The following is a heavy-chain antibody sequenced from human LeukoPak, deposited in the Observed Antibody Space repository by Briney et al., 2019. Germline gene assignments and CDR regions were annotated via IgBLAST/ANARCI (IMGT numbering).Heavy chain of an antibody. J-gene: IGHJ4*02. D-gene: IGHD5-18*01. CDR2: IHYGGST. CDR3: ASARGYISGYPFDY. V-gene: IGHV4-59*01. CDR1: GGSISSDY. Sequence: PSETLSLTCTVSGGSISSDYWSWIRQPPGKGLEWIGDIHYGGSTNYNASLKGRVTISGDTSKNQFSLKLNSVTAADTAVYYCASARGYISGYPFDYWGQGTLVTVSS.